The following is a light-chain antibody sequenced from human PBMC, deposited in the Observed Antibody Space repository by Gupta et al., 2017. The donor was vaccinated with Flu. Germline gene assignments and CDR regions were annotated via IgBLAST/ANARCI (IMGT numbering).Light chain of an antibody. CDR1: SSNIGSNT. CDR3: AAWDDSMNGYV. V-gene: IGLV1-44*01. J-gene: IGLJ1*01. CDR2: SNN. Sequence: QSVLTQPPSASGTPGQRVTISCSGSSSNIGSNTVNWYQQLPGTAPKLLIYSNNQRHSGVPDRFSGSKSGTSASLAIXGXQSEDEXDYYCAAWDDSMNGYVFGTGTKVTVL.